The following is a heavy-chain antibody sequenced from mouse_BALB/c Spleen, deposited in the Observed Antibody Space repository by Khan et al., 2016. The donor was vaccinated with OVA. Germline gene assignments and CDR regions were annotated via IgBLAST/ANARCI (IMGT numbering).Heavy chain of an antibody. V-gene: IGHV3-2*02. Sequence: VQLVESGPGLVKPSQSLSLSCTATGYSITSNYAWNLIRQFPGNKLECMGYITHSGRTSYIPSFQGQISITRDTSTNPSFLQLNSVTTEDTATYYCARWFSYWGKGTLVTVSA. CDR1: GYSITSNYA. CDR2: ITHSGRT. J-gene: IGHJ3*01. CDR3: ARWFSY.